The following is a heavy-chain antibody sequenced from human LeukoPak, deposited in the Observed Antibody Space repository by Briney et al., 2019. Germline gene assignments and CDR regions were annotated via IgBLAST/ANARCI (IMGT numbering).Heavy chain of an antibody. V-gene: IGHV3-7*01. D-gene: IGHD3-3*01. Sequence: GGSLRLSCAASGFTFSSYWMSWVRQAPGKGLEWVANIKQDGSEKYYVDSVKGRFTISRDNAENSLYLQMNSLRAEDTAVYYCARGTGGNNYDFWSGYGNYYFDYWGQGTLVTVSS. CDR3: ARGTGGNNYDFWSGYGNYYFDY. J-gene: IGHJ4*02. CDR2: IKQDGSEK. CDR1: GFTFSSYW.